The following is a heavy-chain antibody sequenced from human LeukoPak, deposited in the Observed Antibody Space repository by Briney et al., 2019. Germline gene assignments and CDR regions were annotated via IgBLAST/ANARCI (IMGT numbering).Heavy chain of an antibody. CDR1: GFTFSSYG. V-gene: IGHV3-30*03. CDR3: ALSESGPSWGWQDYFDY. Sequence: PGRSLRLSCAASGFTFSSYGMHWVRQAPGKGLEWVAVISYDGSNKYYADSVKGRFTISRDNSKNTLYLQMNSLRAEDTAVYYCALSESGPSWGWQDYFDYWGQGTLVTVSS. J-gene: IGHJ4*02. CDR2: ISYDGSNK. D-gene: IGHD6-19*01.